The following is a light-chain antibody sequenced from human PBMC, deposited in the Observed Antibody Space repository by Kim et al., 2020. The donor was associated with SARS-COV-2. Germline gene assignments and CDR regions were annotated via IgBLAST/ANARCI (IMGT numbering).Light chain of an antibody. CDR3: MQGTYMIT. J-gene: IGKJ5*01. V-gene: IGKV2-30*01. CDR2: KVS. Sequence: DVVMTQSPLSLPVTLGQPASISCRSSQSLVYSDGNTYLNWFQQRPGQSPRRLIYKVSNRDSGVPDRFSGSGSGTDFTLKISRVEADDVGVYYCMQGTYMITFGQGTRLEIK. CDR1: QSLVYSDGNTY.